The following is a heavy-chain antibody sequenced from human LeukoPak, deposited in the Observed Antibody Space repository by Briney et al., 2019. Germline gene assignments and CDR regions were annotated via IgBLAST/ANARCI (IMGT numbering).Heavy chain of an antibody. CDR3: AQSIGRVVGTFDF. CDR1: GFNFRCYS. D-gene: IGHD2-21*01. J-gene: IGHJ4*02. CDR2: ISSSGIYI. V-gene: IGHV3-21*01. Sequence: GGSLRLRCAASGFNFRCYSMNWVRQAPGKGLEWVSSISSSGIYIYYADSAKGRFTISRDNAKNSLYLQMNSLRAEDTGVYYCAQSIGRVVGTFDFWGQGTLVTVSS.